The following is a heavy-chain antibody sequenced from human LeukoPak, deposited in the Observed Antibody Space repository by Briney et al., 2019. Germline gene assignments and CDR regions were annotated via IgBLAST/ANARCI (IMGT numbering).Heavy chain of an antibody. J-gene: IGHJ4*02. D-gene: IGHD3-10*01. CDR2: IWYDGSNK. CDR3: AGDSKLLWFGESYFDY. CDR1: GFTFSTYA. Sequence: EGSLRLSCAASGFTFSTYAMHWVRQAPGKGLEWVAVIWYDGSNKYYADSVRGRFTISRDNSKNTLFLQMSSLRAEDTAVYYCAGDSKLLWFGESYFDYWGQGTLVTVSS. V-gene: IGHV3-33*08.